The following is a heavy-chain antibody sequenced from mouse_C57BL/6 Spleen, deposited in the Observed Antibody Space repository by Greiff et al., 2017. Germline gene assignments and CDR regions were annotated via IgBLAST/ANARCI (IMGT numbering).Heavy chain of an antibody. Sequence: EVKLMESGGGLVKPGGSLKLSCAASGFTFSDYGMHWVRQAPEKGLEWVAYISSGSSTIDYADTVKGRFTISRDNAKNTLCLQMTSLRSEDTAMYYCERDYGSSYAMDYWGQGTSVTVSS. D-gene: IGHD1-1*01. CDR1: GFTFSDYG. CDR3: ERDYGSSYAMDY. V-gene: IGHV5-17*01. CDR2: ISSGSSTI. J-gene: IGHJ4*01.